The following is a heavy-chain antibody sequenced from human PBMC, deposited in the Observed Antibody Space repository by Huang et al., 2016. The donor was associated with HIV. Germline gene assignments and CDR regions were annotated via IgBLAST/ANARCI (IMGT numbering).Heavy chain of an antibody. V-gene: IGHV1-69*13. CDR2: MGPIIRRT. CDR3: ARGVFDGVWSGDLLPHFYYMDV. D-gene: IGHD3-10*01. CDR1: GGTFSSYG. J-gene: IGHJ6*03. Sequence: QVQLVQSGAEMKKPGSSVKVSCTAPGGTFSSYGISWVRQAPGQGLEWMGGMGPIIRRTEYAKKCKGRLTITADESTSTAYMERSSRRSQDSGIYCCARGVFDGVWSGDLLPHFYYMDVWGKGTTVTVSS.